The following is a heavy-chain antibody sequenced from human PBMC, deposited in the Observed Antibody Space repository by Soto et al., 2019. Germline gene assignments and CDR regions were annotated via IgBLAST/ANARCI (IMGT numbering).Heavy chain of an antibody. CDR3: ARDYYRFNSGYGFSMDV. V-gene: IGHV3-30-3*01. CDR2: IVPDGRNQ. D-gene: IGHD5-12*01. CDR1: GSPFD. J-gene: IGHJ6*02. Sequence: GRSLRLSCVASGSPFDVHWVRQAPGKGPEWVAHIVPDGRNQYWADSVKGRFTGSRDNAKNTLYLQMNSLRAEDTAVYYCARDYYRFNSGYGFSMDVWGQGTTVTVSS.